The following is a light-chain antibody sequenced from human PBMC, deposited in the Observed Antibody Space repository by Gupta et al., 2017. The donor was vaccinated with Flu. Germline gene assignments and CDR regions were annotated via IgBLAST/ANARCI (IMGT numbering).Light chain of an antibody. V-gene: IGLV2-23*01. CDR2: EGT. CDR1: SSDVGCYNL. J-gene: IGLJ3*02. Sequence: QFVLTQLASVSGSSGKSFTISCIVTSSDVGCYNLVSWYQQHPGKAPKRMICEGTKRPSGVSNRFSGSKSGNTASLTISGLQAEDEADYYCCSYAGSIWVFCGGTKLPVL. CDR3: CSYAGSIWV.